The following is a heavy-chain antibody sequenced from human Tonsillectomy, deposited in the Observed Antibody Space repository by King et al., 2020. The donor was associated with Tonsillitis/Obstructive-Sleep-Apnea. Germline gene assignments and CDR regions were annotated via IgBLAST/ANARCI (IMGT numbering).Heavy chain of an antibody. Sequence: VQLVESGGGLVKPGGSLRLSCAASGFTFSNAWMSWVRQAPGKGLEWVGRIKSKTEGGTTDYAAPVKGRFTISRDDSKNTLYLQMHSLKTEDTAMYYCTTHWFGEFSGAFDIWGQGTMVTVSS. CDR3: TTHWFGEFSGAFDI. V-gene: IGHV3-15*01. CDR2: IKSKTEGGTT. CDR1: GFTFSNAW. J-gene: IGHJ3*02. D-gene: IGHD3-10*01.